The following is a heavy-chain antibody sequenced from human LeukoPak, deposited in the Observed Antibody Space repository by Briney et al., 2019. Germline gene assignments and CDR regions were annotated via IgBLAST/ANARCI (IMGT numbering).Heavy chain of an antibody. CDR1: GGSISSYY. Sequence: PSETLSLTCTVSGGSISSYYWSWIRQPPGKGLEWIVYIYYSGSTNYNPSLKSRVTISVDTSKNQFSLKLSSVTAADTAVYYCARHKIQLWSHIFDCWGQGTLVTVSS. V-gene: IGHV4-59*08. CDR2: IYYSGST. D-gene: IGHD5-18*01. J-gene: IGHJ4*02. CDR3: ARHKIQLWSHIFDC.